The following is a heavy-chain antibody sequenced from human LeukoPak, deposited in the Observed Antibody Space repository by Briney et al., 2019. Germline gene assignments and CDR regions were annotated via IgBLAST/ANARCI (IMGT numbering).Heavy chain of an antibody. D-gene: IGHD3-10*01. V-gene: IGHV3-53*01. CDR3: ARGGEDSPLWFEPKQYHFDY. CDR2: IYSGGTT. CDR1: GFIVSNNY. Sequence: PGGSLRLSYAASGFIVSNNYMSWVRQRPGKGLEWVSAIYSGGTTYYADSVKGRFTISRDNSKNMVFLQMNTLRAEDTAVYYCARGGEDSPLWFEPKQYHFDYWGQGALVTVSS. J-gene: IGHJ4*02.